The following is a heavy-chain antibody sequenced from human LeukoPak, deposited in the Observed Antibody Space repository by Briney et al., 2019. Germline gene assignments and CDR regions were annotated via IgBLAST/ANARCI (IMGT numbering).Heavy chain of an antibody. D-gene: IGHD3-16*01. CDR3: ARDDGGGFDY. CDR2: IKEDGSEK. V-gene: IGHV3-7*01. CDR1: GFTFSSYW. Sequence: GGSLRLSCAGSGFTFSSYWVNWVRQAPGKGLEWVANIKEDGSEKYYVDSVKGRFTISRDNAENSLYLQMNSLRVEDTAVYYCARDDGGGFDYWGQGTLVTVSS. J-gene: IGHJ4*02.